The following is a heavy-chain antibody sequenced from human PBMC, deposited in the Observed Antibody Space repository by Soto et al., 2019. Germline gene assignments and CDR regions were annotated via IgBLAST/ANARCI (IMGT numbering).Heavy chain of an antibody. CDR2: ISPSGSNT. D-gene: IGHD3-16*01. CDR3: VSWVSAHVDY. CDR1: GLTFNSHT. J-gene: IGHJ4*02. V-gene: IGHV3-23*05. Sequence: EVQLLESGGGLVQPGGSLRLSCTASGLTFNSHTMSCVRHAPGTGLERVSTISPSGSNTHYADSVKGRFTIYRDNSRNTLDLQMSSLRAADTALSYCVSWVSAHVDYWGQGTPVTVSS.